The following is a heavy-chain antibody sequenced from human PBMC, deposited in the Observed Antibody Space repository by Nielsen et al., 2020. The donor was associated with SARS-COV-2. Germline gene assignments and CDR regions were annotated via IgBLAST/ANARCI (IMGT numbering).Heavy chain of an antibody. CDR2: IYSGGST. Sequence: GGSLRLSCAASGFTFSDYYMSWIRQAPGKGLEWVSVIYSGGSTYYADSVKGRFTISRDNSKNTLYLQMNSLRAEDTAVYYCARERRQLADAFDIWGQGTMVTVSS. CDR1: GFTFSDYY. J-gene: IGHJ3*02. D-gene: IGHD6-6*01. CDR3: ARERRQLADAFDI. V-gene: IGHV3-53*01.